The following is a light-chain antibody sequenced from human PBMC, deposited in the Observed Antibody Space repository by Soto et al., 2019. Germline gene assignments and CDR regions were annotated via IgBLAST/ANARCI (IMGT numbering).Light chain of an antibody. CDR3: QHYNSYSEA. V-gene: IGKV1-5*03. CDR2: KAS. Sequence: DIQMTQSASTLSGHVGDRVTITCRASQTISSWLAWYQQKPGKAPKLLTYKASTLKSGVPSRFSGSGSGTEFTLTISSLQPDDFATYYCQHYNSYSEAFGQRTKVDIK. CDR1: QTISSW. J-gene: IGKJ1*01.